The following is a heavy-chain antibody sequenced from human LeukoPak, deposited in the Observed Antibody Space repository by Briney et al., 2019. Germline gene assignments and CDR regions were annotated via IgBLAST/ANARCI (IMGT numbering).Heavy chain of an antibody. D-gene: IGHD3-10*01. Sequence: GASVKVSFKASGYTFTVYYMHWVRQAPGQGLEWMGGFDPEDGETIYAQKFQGRVTMTEDTSTDTAYMELSSLRSEDTAVYYCAYYLGSGTYSRYNWFDPWGQGTLVTVSS. V-gene: IGHV1-24*01. CDR1: GYTFTVYY. CDR3: AYYLGSGTYSRYNWFDP. J-gene: IGHJ5*02. CDR2: FDPEDGET.